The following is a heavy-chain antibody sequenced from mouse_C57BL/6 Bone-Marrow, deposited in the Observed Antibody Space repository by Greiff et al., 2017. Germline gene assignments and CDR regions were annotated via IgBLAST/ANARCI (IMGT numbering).Heavy chain of an antibody. Sequence: QVQLQQSGAELARPGASVKLSCKASGYTFTSYGISWVKQRTGQGLEWIGEIYPRSGNTYYNEKFKGKATLTADKSSSTAYMELRSLTSEDSAVYFCAKGGLITTVVARYYFDYWGQGTTLTVSS. CDR2: IYPRSGNT. V-gene: IGHV1-81*01. CDR3: AKGGLITTVVARYYFDY. J-gene: IGHJ2*01. D-gene: IGHD1-1*01. CDR1: GYTFTSYG.